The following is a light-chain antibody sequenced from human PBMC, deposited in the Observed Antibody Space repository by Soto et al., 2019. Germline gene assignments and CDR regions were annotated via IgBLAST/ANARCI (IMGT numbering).Light chain of an antibody. Sequence: QSALTQPPSESGSPGQSVTISCTGTSSDVGGDNYVSWYQQHPGKAPKLMIFEVSKRPSGVPGRFSGSKSGNTASLTVSGLQADDEAEYYCSSYAGSNILFGGGTQLTVL. CDR3: SSYAGSNIL. J-gene: IGLJ3*02. CDR2: EVS. CDR1: SSDVGGDNY. V-gene: IGLV2-8*01.